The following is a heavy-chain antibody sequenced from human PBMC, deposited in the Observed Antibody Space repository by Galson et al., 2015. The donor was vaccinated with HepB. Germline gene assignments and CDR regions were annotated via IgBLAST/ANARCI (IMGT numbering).Heavy chain of an antibody. Sequence: SLRLSCAASGFTFSSYGMHWVRQAPGKGLEWVAVISYDGSNKYYADSVKGRFTISRDNSKNTLYLQMNSLRAEDTAVYYCTGITGTIGAFDIWGQGTMVTVSS. CDR3: TGITGTIGAFDI. CDR2: ISYDGSNK. V-gene: IGHV3-30*03. CDR1: GFTFSSYG. J-gene: IGHJ3*02. D-gene: IGHD1-7*01.